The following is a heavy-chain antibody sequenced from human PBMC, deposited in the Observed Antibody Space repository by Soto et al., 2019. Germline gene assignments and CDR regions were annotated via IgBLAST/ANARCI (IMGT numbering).Heavy chain of an antibody. CDR1: GFTVSNNY. V-gene: IGHV3-53*01. Sequence: EVQLVESGGGLIQPGGSLRLSCAVSGFTVSNNYMSWVRQAPGKGLEGVSVIYSGGYTAYGDSVKGRFTISRDNSKKKLYLKMKSVSADDPAGYYWATRGGGGGYWGQGTLVTVSS. CDR3: ATRGGGGGY. J-gene: IGHJ4*02. CDR2: IYSGGYT. D-gene: IGHD3-10*01.